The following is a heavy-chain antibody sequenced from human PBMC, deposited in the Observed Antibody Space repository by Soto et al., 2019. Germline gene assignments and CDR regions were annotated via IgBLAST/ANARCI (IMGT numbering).Heavy chain of an antibody. CDR1: GFTFSNYA. J-gene: IGHJ4*02. D-gene: IGHD6-6*01. CDR3: AKGNEYGSAGSFDY. Sequence: EVQLLESGGGLVQPGKSLRLSCAASGFTFSNYAMSWVRQAPGKGLEWVSVISGGGGTTYYPDSVKGRFTISRDNSTNTLYLQMNSLRAEDTAVYYCAKGNEYGSAGSFDYCGQGTLVTVSS. V-gene: IGHV3-23*01. CDR2: ISGGGGTT.